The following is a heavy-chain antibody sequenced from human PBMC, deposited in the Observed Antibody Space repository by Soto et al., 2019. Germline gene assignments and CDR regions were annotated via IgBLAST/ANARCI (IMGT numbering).Heavy chain of an antibody. J-gene: IGHJ3*02. V-gene: IGHV4-30-2*01. CDR1: GGSISSGGYS. CDR3: ARTPDI. CDR2: IYHSGST. Sequence: SATMSLTCAVSGGSISSGGYSWSWIRQPTGKGLEWIGYIYHSGSTYYNPSLKSRVTISVDRSKNQFSLKLSSVTAADTAVYYSARTPDIWGQGTMVT.